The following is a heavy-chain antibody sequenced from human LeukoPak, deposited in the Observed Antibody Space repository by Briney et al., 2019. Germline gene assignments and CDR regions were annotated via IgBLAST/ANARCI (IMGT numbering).Heavy chain of an antibody. D-gene: IGHD1-26*01. CDR2: ITGSGGTT. J-gene: IGHJ4*02. CDR1: GFTFSSYG. V-gene: IGHV3-23*01. Sequence: GGSLRLSCAASGFTFSSYGMSWVRQAPGKGLEWVSAITGSGGTTYYADSVKGRFTISRDNSKNTLYMQMNSLRAGDTAVYYCAKDRLGPILYFDYWGQGTLVTVSS. CDR3: AKDRLGPILYFDY.